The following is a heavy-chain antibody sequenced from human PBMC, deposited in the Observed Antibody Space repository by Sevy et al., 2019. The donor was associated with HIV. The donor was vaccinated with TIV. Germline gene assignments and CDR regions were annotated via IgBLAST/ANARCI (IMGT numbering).Heavy chain of an antibody. Sequence: GGSLRLSCAASGFAFYDYSMSWIRQAPGKGLEWVETLSFGCGKINYADSVKGRFTISRDNSKNSFYLKMDNLRVEDTALYYCAREGCTRPHDYWGQGTRVTVSS. CDR3: AREGCTRPHDY. CDR2: LSFGCGKI. V-gene: IGHV3-23*01. J-gene: IGHJ4*02. CDR1: GFAFYDYS. D-gene: IGHD2-8*01.